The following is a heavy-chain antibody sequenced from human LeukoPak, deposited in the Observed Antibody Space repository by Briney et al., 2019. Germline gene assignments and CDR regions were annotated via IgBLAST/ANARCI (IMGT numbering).Heavy chain of an antibody. Sequence: AGSLRLSCAASGFIFSSYPMSWVRQAPGQGLEWVSAISGTAANTYYADSVKGRFSISRDNSRNTVHLQMISLRPEDTAVYYCANQRGGFWGQGTLVTVSS. J-gene: IGHJ4*02. CDR3: ANQRGGF. V-gene: IGHV3-23*01. CDR1: GFIFSSYP. CDR2: ISGTAANT. D-gene: IGHD3-10*01.